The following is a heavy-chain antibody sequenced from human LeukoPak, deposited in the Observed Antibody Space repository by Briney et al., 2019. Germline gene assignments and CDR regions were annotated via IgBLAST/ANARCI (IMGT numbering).Heavy chain of an antibody. J-gene: IGHJ4*02. V-gene: IGHV4-59*01. CDR1: GGSISSYY. CDR3: ERDSYEKVL. Sequence: SETLSLTCTVSGGSISSYYCSWIRQPPGKGLEWIGYIYYGGSTNYNPSLKSRVTISVDTSKNQFSMKLSSVTAADTAVYYCERDSYEKVLWGQGTLVTVSS. D-gene: IGHD3-16*01. CDR2: IYYGGST.